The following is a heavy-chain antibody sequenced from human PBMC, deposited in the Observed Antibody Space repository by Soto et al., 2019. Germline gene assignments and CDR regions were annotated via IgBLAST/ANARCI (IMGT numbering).Heavy chain of an antibody. V-gene: IGHV3-23*01. CDR2: ISGSGGST. CDR3: AKDLSSWYPRPYYYYGMDV. D-gene: IGHD6-13*01. J-gene: IGHJ6*02. CDR1: GFTFSSYA. Sequence: GGSLRLSCAASGFTFSSYAMSWVRQAPGKGLEWVSAISGSGGSTYYADSVKGRFTISRDNSKNTLYLQMNSLRAEDTAVYYCAKDLSSWYPRPYYYYGMDVWGQGTTVTVSS.